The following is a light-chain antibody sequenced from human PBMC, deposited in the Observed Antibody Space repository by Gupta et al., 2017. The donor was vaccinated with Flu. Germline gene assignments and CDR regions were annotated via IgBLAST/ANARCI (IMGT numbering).Light chain of an antibody. V-gene: IGKV6-21*01. J-gene: IGKJ2*01. CDR1: QGIGRN. Sequence: EIVLTQSPYFQSVTPKEKVTITCWASQGIGRNLHWYQQKPDQSPKLLIKYSSQSFSGVPSRFSGSGSGTDFTLTINSLEPEDATTYYCHQSSSLPHNFGQGTKLEIK. CDR3: HQSSSLPHN. CDR2: YSS.